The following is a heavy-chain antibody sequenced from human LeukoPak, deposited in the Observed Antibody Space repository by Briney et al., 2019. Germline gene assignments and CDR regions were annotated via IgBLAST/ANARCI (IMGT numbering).Heavy chain of an antibody. D-gene: IGHD2-2*01. Sequence: SETLSLTCAVSGYSISSGYYWGWIRQPPGKGLEWIGSIYHSGSTYYNPSLKSRVTISADTSKTQFSLKLSSVTAADTAVYYCARLCCSSTSCFDFWGQGTLVTV. CDR3: ARLCCSSTSCFDF. CDR2: IYHSGST. CDR1: GYSISSGYY. V-gene: IGHV4-38-2*01. J-gene: IGHJ4*02.